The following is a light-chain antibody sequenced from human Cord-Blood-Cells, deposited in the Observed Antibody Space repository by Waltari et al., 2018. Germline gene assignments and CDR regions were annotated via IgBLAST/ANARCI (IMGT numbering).Light chain of an antibody. CDR3: MQALQTPFT. J-gene: IGKJ3*01. Sequence: DIVMTRSPLSLPVTPGEPASLSCRFSQSLLHSNGYNYLDWYLQKPGQSPHLLIYLGSKRASGVPDRFSGSGSGTDFTLKISRVEAEDVGVYYCMQALQTPFTFGPGTKVDIK. V-gene: IGKV2-28*01. CDR2: LGS. CDR1: QSLLHSNGYNY.